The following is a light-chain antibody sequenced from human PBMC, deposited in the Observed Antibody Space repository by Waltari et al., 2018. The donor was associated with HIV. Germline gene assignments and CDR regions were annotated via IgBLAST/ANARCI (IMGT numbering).Light chain of an antibody. CDR2: WAS. V-gene: IGKV4-1*01. CDR3: QQYFNTPYT. Sequence: DIVMTQSPDSLAVSLGARATINCKSNQSVLYSSNSKTYLAGSQHKPGPPPKLRFYWASTRESWVPDRFSGSGSGTDFTLTISSLQAEDVAEYYCQQYFNTPYTFGQGTKLEIK. J-gene: IGKJ2*01. CDR1: QSVLYSSNSKTY.